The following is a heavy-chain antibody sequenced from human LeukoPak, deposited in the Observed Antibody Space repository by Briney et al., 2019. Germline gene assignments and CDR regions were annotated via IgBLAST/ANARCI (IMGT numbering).Heavy chain of an antibody. Sequence: GGSLRLSCAASGFTVSSNYMSWVGHAPGKGLEGVSVIYSGGSTYYADSVKGRFTISRDNSKNTLYLQMNSLRVEDTAAYYCAGDTGRTYFDYWGQGTLVTVSS. V-gene: IGHV3-53*01. D-gene: IGHD1-14*01. CDR3: AGDTGRTYFDY. CDR1: GFTVSSNY. J-gene: IGHJ4*02. CDR2: IYSGGST.